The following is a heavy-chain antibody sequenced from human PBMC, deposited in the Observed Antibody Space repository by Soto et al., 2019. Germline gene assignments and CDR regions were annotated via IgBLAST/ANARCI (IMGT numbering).Heavy chain of an antibody. CDR1: GGSIRYGGYY. CDR3: ARGGAEDNYFDP. J-gene: IGHJ5*02. CDR2: IFHSGSI. V-gene: IGHV4-31*03. Sequence: SETLSLTCTVSGGSIRYGGYYWSWIRQHPGKGLEWIGHIFHSGSIHFNPSLTGRVTISADTSKNQISLNLRSVIAADTAVYFCARGGAEDNYFDPWGQGTLVTVS.